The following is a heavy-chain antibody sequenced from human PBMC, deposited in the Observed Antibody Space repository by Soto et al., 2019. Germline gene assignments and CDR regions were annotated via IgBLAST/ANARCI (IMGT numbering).Heavy chain of an antibody. CDR2: IYSAGDT. D-gene: IGHD5-12*01. J-gene: IGHJ4*02. CDR3: ARVRDGSNYIGY. CDR1: GVTVNFNY. Sequence: ESGGGLIHPGGSLRLSCAASGVTVNFNYMSWVRQAPGRGLEWVSFIYSAGDTYYADSVKGRFTISRDDSKNTLYLQMNNLKAEDTALYYCARVRDGSNYIGYWGQGTLVTVSS. V-gene: IGHV3-53*01.